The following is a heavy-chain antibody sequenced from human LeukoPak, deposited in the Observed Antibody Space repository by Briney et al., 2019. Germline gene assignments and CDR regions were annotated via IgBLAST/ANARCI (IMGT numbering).Heavy chain of an antibody. V-gene: IGHV3-23*01. J-gene: IGHJ4*02. Sequence: GGSLRLSCAAPGFIFSNYAMTWVRQAPGKGLEWVSVINNSGRETFYAASVKGRFNISRDNSKTTVYLQMNSLRAEDAAVYYCARDWRSPGGYWGQGTLVTVSS. D-gene: IGHD3-3*01. CDR2: INNSGRET. CDR3: ARDWRSPGGY. CDR1: GFIFSNYA.